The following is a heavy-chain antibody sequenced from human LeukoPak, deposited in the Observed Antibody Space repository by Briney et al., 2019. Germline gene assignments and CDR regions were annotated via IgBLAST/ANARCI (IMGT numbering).Heavy chain of an antibody. CDR1: GLSFSDYY. CDR2: INHSGST. J-gene: IGHJ4*02. CDR3: ARYTSSWYRVYFDY. Sequence: PSETLSLTCGVYGLSFSDYYWSWIRQPPGKGLGWIGEINHSGSTNYNPSLKSRVIISVDTSKNQFSLNLSSVIAADTAVYYCARYTSSWYRVYFDYWGQGTLVTVSS. V-gene: IGHV4-34*01. D-gene: IGHD6-13*01.